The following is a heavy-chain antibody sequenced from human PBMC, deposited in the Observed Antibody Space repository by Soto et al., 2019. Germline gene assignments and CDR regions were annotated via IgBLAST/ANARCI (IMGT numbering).Heavy chain of an antibody. CDR3: ARTYYDFWSGYPDYYYYYMDV. CDR1: GYSFNSYW. Sequence: GESLKISCKGSGYSFNSYWISWVRQMPGKGLEWMGRIDPSDSYTNYSPSFQGHVTISADKSISTAYLQWSSLKASDTAMYYCARTYYDFWSGYPDYYYYYMDVWGKGTTVTVSS. V-gene: IGHV5-10-1*01. D-gene: IGHD3-3*01. CDR2: IDPSDSYT. J-gene: IGHJ6*03.